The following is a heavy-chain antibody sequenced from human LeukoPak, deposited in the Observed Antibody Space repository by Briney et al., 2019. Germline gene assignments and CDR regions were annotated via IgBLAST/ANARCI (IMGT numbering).Heavy chain of an antibody. D-gene: IGHD3-10*01. J-gene: IGHJ4*02. V-gene: IGHV4-34*01. CDR3: ARPCYGSESIVS. Sequence: SETLSLTCAVYGGSFSCYYWTWIRQPPGKGLEWIGEINHSGSTTYNPSLNNRVTISIDTSKNQFSLKLSSVTAADTAVYYCARPCYGSESIVSWGQGNLVTVSS. CDR1: GGSFSCYY. CDR2: INHSGST.